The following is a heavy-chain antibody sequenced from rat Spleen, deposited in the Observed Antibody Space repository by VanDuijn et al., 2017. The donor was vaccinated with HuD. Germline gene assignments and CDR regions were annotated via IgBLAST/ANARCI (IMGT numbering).Heavy chain of an antibody. CDR2: ISTSGGST. CDR1: GFTFSNYD. V-gene: IGHV5-25*01. CDR3: ASGEVYDY. J-gene: IGHJ2*01. Sequence: EVQLVESGGGLVQPGRSLKLSCAASGFTFSNYDMAWVRQAPTKGLEWVASISTSGGSTYYRDSVKGRFTVSRDNAKSTLYLQMDSLRSEDTATYYCASGEVYDYWGQGVMVTVSS. D-gene: IGHD4-2*01.